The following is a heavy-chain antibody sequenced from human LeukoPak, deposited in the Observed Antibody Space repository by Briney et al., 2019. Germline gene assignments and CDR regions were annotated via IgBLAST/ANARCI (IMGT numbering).Heavy chain of an antibody. CDR3: ARDVGYEYFWFDP. Sequence: GGSLRLSCAASGFTFENYGMSWVRHVPGKGLEWVSGINWSGGSTDYADSVKGRFTISRDNAKNSVYLQMNNLRAEDTALYHCARDVGYEYFWFDPWGQGTLVTVSS. V-gene: IGHV3-20*01. CDR2: INWSGGST. D-gene: IGHD5-12*01. J-gene: IGHJ5*02. CDR1: GFTFENYG.